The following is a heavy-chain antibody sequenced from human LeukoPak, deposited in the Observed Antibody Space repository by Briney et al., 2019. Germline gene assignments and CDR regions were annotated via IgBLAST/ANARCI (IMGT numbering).Heavy chain of an antibody. CDR3: ARVGWLQLGSWFDP. V-gene: IGHV1-69*05. D-gene: IGHD5-24*01. CDR1: GGTFSSYA. J-gene: IGHJ5*02. Sequence: ASVKVSCKASGGTFSSYAISWVRQAPGQGLEWMGGIIPIFGTANYAQKFQGRVTITTDESTSTAYMELSSLRSEGTAVYYCARVGWLQLGSWFDPWGQGTLVTVSS. CDR2: IIPIFGTA.